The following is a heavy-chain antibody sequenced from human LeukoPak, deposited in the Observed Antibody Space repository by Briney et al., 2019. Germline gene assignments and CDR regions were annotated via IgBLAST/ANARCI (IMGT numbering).Heavy chain of an antibody. CDR1: GFTFSTYW. J-gene: IGHJ3*02. Sequence: GGSLRLSCAGSGFTFSTYWMHWVRQAPGKGLEWVANIKQDGSERYYVDSVKGRFTISRDNAQNSLYLQMRSLRAEDTALYFCARGAFNMWGQGTMVTVSS. V-gene: IGHV3-7*01. CDR2: IKQDGSER. CDR3: ARGAFNM.